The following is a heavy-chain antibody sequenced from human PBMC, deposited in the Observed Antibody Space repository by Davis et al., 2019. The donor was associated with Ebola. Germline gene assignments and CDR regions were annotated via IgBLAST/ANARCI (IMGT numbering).Heavy chain of an antibody. Sequence: GESLKISCAASGITFSRYSMNWVRQAPGKGLEWVAFISSGSFTIHYADSVKGRFTISRDNAKHSLFLQMNSLRDEDTAVYYCARWSILGQWGQGTLVTVSS. CDR2: ISSGSFTI. J-gene: IGHJ4*02. CDR1: GITFSRYS. V-gene: IGHV3-48*02. D-gene: IGHD3-3*01. CDR3: ARWSILGQ.